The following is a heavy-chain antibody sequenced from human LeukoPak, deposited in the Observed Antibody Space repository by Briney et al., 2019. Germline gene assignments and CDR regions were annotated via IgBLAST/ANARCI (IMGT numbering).Heavy chain of an antibody. Sequence: SETLSLTCTVSGGSISNYYWSWIRQPPGKGLEWIGYIFYTGTTNYNFSLKSRLTISVDTSKNQFSLRLTSVTAADTAVYYCARFGRLGALKSAYFDYWGQGTLVTVSS. V-gene: IGHV4-59*01. CDR2: IFYTGTT. D-gene: IGHD3-16*01. CDR3: ARFGRLGALKSAYFDY. CDR1: GGSISNYY. J-gene: IGHJ4*02.